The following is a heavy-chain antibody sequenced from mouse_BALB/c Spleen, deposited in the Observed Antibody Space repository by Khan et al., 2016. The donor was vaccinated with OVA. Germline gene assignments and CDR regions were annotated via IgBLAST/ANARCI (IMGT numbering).Heavy chain of an antibody. V-gene: IGHV2-6-5*01. CDR3: AKNEYYGSRDEPHYSALAY. D-gene: IGHD1-1*01. CDR1: GFSLTDYG. J-gene: IGHJ4*01. CDR2: IWGGGST. Sequence: VQLQESGPGLVAPSQSLSITCTVSGFSLTDYGVSWIRQPPGKGLEWLGIIWGGGSTYYNSDIKSRLSISKDNSKNQVFLKMNSLQTDDTAMYYCAKNEYYGSRDEPHYSALAYWGQGTSVTVSS.